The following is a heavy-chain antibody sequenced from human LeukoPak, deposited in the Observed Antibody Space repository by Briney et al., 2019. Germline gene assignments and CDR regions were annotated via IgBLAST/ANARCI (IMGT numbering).Heavy chain of an antibody. CDR3: MRVGGMATIYTPHFDS. D-gene: IGHD5-24*01. Sequence: GGSLRLSCAASGFTFSKYNMNWVRQAPGKGLEWVSSMNTIGTYIYYADSVKGRFTVSRDNAKRSMFLQMNSLRADDTATYYCMRVGGMATIYTPHFDSWGQGTRVTVSS. CDR1: GFTFSKYN. V-gene: IGHV3-21*01. CDR2: MNTIGTYI. J-gene: IGHJ4*02.